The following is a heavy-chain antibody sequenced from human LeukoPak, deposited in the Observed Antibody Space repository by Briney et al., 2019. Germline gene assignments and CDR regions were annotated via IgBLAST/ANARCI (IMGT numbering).Heavy chain of an antibody. CDR1: GFTCSNYA. D-gene: IGHD6-6*01. Sequence: GGYLRLSCAASGFTCSNYAMSWVRPAPGKGLEWVSAVSDSGGNTYYADSVKGRFTISRDNSKNTLYLQMNSLRAEDTAVYYCAKDSIAARQGYFDYWGQGTLVTVSS. J-gene: IGHJ4*02. CDR2: VSDSGGNT. V-gene: IGHV3-23*01. CDR3: AKDSIAARQGYFDY.